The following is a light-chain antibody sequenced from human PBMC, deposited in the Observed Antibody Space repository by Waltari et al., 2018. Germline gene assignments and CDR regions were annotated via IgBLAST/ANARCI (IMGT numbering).Light chain of an antibody. J-gene: IGKJ4*01. V-gene: IGKV2-30*02. CDR2: KVS. CDR1: QNLFHSAGTTY. Sequence: DVVLTQSPLSLPVTLGQPASISCKSSQNLFHSAGTTYLAWFNQRPGKSPRRLIYKVSNRASVVPDRFSASGSGTDFTLKISRVEAEDVGVYYCMQGTHWPLTFGGGTKVEMK. CDR3: MQGTHWPLT.